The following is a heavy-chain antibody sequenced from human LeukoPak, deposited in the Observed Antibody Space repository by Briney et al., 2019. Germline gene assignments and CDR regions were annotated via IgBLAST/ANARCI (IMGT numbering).Heavy chain of an antibody. CDR2: ISWNSGSI. Sequence: PGGSLRLSCAASGFTFDDYAMHWVRQAPGKGLEWVSGISWNSGSIGYADSVKGRFTISRDNAKNSLYLQMNSLRAEDTALYYCAKEITIFGVVIPPDAFDIWGQGTMVTVSS. D-gene: IGHD3-3*01. CDR3: AKEITIFGVVIPPDAFDI. V-gene: IGHV3-9*01. CDR1: GFTFDDYA. J-gene: IGHJ3*02.